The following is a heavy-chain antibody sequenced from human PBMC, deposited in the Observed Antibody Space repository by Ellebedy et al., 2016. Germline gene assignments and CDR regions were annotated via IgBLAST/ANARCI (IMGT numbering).Heavy chain of an antibody. CDR1: GFTFTSHW. V-gene: IGHV3-7*01. J-gene: IGHJ4*02. CDR2: IKQDGSEK. Sequence: GGSLRLSXAASGFTFTSHWMGWVRQAPGKGLEWVAIIKQDGSEKYYVDSVKGRFTISRDNAKNSLYLQMNSLRAEDTAVYHCARDSGYYRFDYWGQGTLVTVSS. D-gene: IGHD3-22*01. CDR3: ARDSGYYRFDY.